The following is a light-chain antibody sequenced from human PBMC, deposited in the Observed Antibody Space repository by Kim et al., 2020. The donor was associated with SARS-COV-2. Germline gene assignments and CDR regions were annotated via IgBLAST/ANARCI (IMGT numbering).Light chain of an antibody. CDR2: DVT. Sequence: QSALTQPASLSGSRGESITTSCSGSSSDIGGYNYVSWYQQHPGKAPKLMIYDVTTRPSGVSDRFSGSKSANMASLTIFGLQAEDEADYYCSSYSTTSAVVFGGGTQLTVL. CDR3: SSYSTTSAVV. V-gene: IGLV2-14*03. J-gene: IGLJ3*02. CDR1: SSDIGGYNY.